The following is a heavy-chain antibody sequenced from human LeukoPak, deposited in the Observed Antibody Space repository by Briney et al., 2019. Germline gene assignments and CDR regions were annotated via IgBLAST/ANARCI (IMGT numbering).Heavy chain of an antibody. CDR3: AKDRREVATAYYFDY. J-gene: IGHJ4*02. Sequence: GGSLRLSCAASGFTFSSYGMHWVRQAPGKELEWVAVISYDGSNKYYADSVKGRFTISRDNSKNTLYLQMNSLRAEDTAVYYCAKDRREVATAYYFDYWGQGTLVTVSS. V-gene: IGHV3-30*18. CDR2: ISYDGSNK. D-gene: IGHD5-12*01. CDR1: GFTFSSYG.